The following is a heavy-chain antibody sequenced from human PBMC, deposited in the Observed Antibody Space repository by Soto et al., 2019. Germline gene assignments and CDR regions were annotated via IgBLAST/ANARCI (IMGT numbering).Heavy chain of an antibody. CDR1: GFTFSSYW. J-gene: IGHJ6*03. D-gene: IGHD3-10*01. CDR2: IKQDGSEK. CDR3: ASNALLWFGELAPMDV. V-gene: IGHV3-7*01. Sequence: EVQLVESGGGLVQPGGSLRLSCAASGFTFSSYWMSWVRQAPGKGLEWVANIKQDGSEKYYVDSVKGRFTISSDNAKNSLYLQMNSLRAEDTAVYYCASNALLWFGELAPMDVWGKGTTVTVSS.